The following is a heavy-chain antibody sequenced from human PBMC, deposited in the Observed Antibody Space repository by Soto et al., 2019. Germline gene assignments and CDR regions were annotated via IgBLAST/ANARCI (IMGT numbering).Heavy chain of an antibody. J-gene: IGHJ6*02. Sequence: ESGGGLVQPGGSLRLSCTASGFTFSDHYMDWVRQAPGKGLEWVDRIRNRGNGYTTEYAASVKGRFSISRDDSQSSLYLRMNSLKTDDTAVYYCARRPAAGGLDVWGQGTTVTVSS. CDR3: ARRPAAGGLDV. CDR1: GFTFSDHY. CDR2: IRNRGNGYTT. V-gene: IGHV3-72*01. D-gene: IGHD6-25*01.